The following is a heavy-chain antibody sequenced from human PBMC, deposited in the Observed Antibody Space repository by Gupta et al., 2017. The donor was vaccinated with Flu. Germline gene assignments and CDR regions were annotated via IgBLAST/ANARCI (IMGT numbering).Heavy chain of an antibody. V-gene: IGHV3-74*03. J-gene: IGHJ4*02. D-gene: IGHD4-17*01. CDR2: INPDGSST. Sequence: EMQLVASGGGLVQPGGSLSLSCAASGFTFSTSYLQWVRQAPGKGLVWVSRINPDGSSTTYAESVKGRFTISRDNAKNTLYLQMNSLGDDDTAVYYCATVTSGCWGQGTLVTVSS. CDR3: ATVTSGC. CDR1: GFTFSTSY.